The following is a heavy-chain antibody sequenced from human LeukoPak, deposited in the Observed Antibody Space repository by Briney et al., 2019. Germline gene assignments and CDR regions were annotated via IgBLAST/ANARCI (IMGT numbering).Heavy chain of an antibody. J-gene: IGHJ4*02. CDR2: ISGRGDT. V-gene: IGHV3-23*01. CDR3: AKELSGGCLDY. D-gene: IGHD2-8*02. CDR1: GFIFGSYG. Sequence: GGSLRLSCAASGFIFGSYGMSWVRQAPGKGLEWVSAISGRGDTYYADSVKGRFTISRDNSKNTLYLQMNSLRAEDTAVYYCAKELSGGCLDYWGQGALVTVSS.